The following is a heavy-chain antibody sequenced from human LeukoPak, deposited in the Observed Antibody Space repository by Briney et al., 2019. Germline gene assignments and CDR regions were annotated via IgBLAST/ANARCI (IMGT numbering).Heavy chain of an antibody. CDR3: ARDRRSSSFYGMDV. J-gene: IGHJ6*02. V-gene: IGHV3-30-3*01. CDR2: ISYDGSNK. D-gene: IGHD6-13*01. CDR1: GFTFSSYA. Sequence: GGSLRLSCAASGFTFSSYAMSWVRQAPGKGLEWVAVISYDGSNKHYADSVKGRFTISRDNSKNTLYLQMNSLRAEDTAVYHCARDRRSSSFYGMDVWGQGTTVIVSS.